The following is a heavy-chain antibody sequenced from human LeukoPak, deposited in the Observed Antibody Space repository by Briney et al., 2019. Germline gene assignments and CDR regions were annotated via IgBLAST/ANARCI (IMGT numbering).Heavy chain of an antibody. J-gene: IGHJ4*02. Sequence: GRSLRLSCAASGFTFSSYGMHWVRQAPGKGLEWVAVIPYDGSNKYYADSVKGRFTISRDNSKNTLYLQMNSLRAEDTAVYYCAKEYYDFWSGYPHDYWGQGTLVTVSS. CDR3: AKEYYDFWSGYPHDY. CDR2: IPYDGSNK. CDR1: GFTFSSYG. V-gene: IGHV3-30*18. D-gene: IGHD3-3*01.